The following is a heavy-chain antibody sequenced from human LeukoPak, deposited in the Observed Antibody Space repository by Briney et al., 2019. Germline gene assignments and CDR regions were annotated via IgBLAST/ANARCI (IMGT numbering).Heavy chain of an antibody. CDR3: ARGSHYYDSSGYYFDS. CDR2: INHSGST. J-gene: IGHJ4*02. D-gene: IGHD3-22*01. V-gene: IGHV4-34*01. Sequence: SETLSLTCAVYRGSFSGYYWSWIRQPPGKGLEWIGEINHSGSTNYNPPLKSRVTISVDPSKNQLSLKLSSVTAAATAVYYCARGSHYYDSSGYYFDSWGQGTLVTVSS. CDR1: RGSFSGYY.